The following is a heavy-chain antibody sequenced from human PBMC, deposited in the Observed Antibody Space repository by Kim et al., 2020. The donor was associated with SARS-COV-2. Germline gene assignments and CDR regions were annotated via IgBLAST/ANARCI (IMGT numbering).Heavy chain of an antibody. CDR2: IIPIFGTA. D-gene: IGHD6-13*01. V-gene: IGHV1-69*13. J-gene: IGHJ5*02. Sequence: SVKVSCKASGGTFSSYAISWVRQAPGQGLEWMGGIIPIFGTANYAQKFQGRVTITADESTSTAYMELSSLRSEDTAVYYCARAPARIAAVFLGFDPWGQGTLVTVSS. CDR1: GGTFSSYA. CDR3: ARAPARIAAVFLGFDP.